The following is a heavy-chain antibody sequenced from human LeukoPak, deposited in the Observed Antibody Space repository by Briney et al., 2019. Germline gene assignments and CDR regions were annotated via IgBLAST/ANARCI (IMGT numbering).Heavy chain of an antibody. CDR2: IYYGGST. J-gene: IGHJ6*03. CDR3: ARGARYGDYGYYYYYYYMDV. Sequence: SETLSLTCTVSGASISSHCWSWIRQPPGKGLEWIGYIYYGGSTNYNPSLKSRVTISVDTSKNQFSLKLSSVTAADTAVYYCARGARYGDYGYYYYYYYMDVWGKGTTVTVSS. D-gene: IGHD4-17*01. V-gene: IGHV4-59*11. CDR1: GASISSHC.